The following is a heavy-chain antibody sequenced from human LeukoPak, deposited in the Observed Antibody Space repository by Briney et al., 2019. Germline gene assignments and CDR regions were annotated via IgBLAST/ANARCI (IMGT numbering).Heavy chain of an antibody. CDR1: GGSFSGYY. D-gene: IGHD1-1*01. CDR2: INHSGST. CDR3: ARERLSYYYMDA. J-gene: IGHJ6*03. Sequence: SETLSLTCAVYGGSFSGYYWSWIRQPPGKGLEWIGEINHSGSTNYNPSLKSRVTISVDTSKNQFSLKLSSVTAADTAAYYCARERLSYYYMDAWGKGTTVTVSS. V-gene: IGHV4-34*01.